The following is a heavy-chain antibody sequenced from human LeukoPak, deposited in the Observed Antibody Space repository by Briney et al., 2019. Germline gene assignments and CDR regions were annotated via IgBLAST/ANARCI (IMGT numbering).Heavy chain of an antibody. CDR3: ARATTPAGDGDWFDP. Sequence: GESLQISCKASGYSFTYYYVAWVRQMPGKGLEWMGIIYPGDSDTRYSPSFQGQVTISADNSMKTAYLQWNSLQASDTAIYYCARATTPAGDGDWFDPWGQGTLVTVSS. V-gene: IGHV5-51*01. CDR1: GYSFTYYY. D-gene: IGHD4-17*01. J-gene: IGHJ5*02. CDR2: IYPGDSDT.